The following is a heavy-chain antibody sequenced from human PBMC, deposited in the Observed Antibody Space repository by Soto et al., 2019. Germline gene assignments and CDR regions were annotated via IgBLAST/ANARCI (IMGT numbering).Heavy chain of an antibody. J-gene: IGHJ4*02. Sequence: ASVKVSCKASGYTFTSYGISWVRQAPGQGLEWMGWISAYNGNTNYAQKLQGRVTMTTDTSTSTAYMELRSLRSDDTAVYYCARESRGRGLWLNYYFDYWGQGTLVTVSS. CDR3: ARESRGRGLWLNYYFDY. CDR1: GYTFTSYG. V-gene: IGHV1-18*04. D-gene: IGHD6-19*01. CDR2: ISAYNGNT.